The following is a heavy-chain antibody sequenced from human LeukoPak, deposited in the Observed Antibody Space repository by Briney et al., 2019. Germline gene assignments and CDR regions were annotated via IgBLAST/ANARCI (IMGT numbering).Heavy chain of an antibody. J-gene: IGHJ3*02. D-gene: IGHD4-17*01. CDR1: GFTFSKHA. CDR3: ARSAGDPHAFDI. Sequence: GGSLRLSCAASGFTFSKHAMHWVRQAPGKGLEWVAVISYDGSNKDYADSVKGRFTISRDNSKNTLYLQINSLRTEDTAVYYCARSAGDPHAFDIWGQGTMVTVSS. CDR2: ISYDGSNK. V-gene: IGHV3-30-3*01.